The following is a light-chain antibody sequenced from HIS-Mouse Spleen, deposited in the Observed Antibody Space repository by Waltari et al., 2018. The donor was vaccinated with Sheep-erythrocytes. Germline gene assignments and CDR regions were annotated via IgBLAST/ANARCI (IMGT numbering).Light chain of an antibody. CDR3: CSYAGSYTFWV. V-gene: IGLV2-11*01. J-gene: IGLJ3*02. Sequence: QSALTQPRSVSGSPGQSVTISCTGTSSDVGGYNYVSWYQHHPGKAPKLMIYDVSKRASGVPERFSGSKSGNTASLTISGLQAEDEADYYCCSYAGSYTFWVFGGGTRLTVL. CDR1: SSDVGGYNY. CDR2: DVS.